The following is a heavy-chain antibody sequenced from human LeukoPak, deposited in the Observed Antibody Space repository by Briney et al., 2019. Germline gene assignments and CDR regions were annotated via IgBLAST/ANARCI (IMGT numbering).Heavy chain of an antibody. CDR1: GFTFSSYA. CDR3: VKARGYGSGRYYFDY. CDR2: ISSNGGST. V-gene: IGHV3-64D*06. J-gene: IGHJ4*02. Sequence: GGSLRPSCSPSGFTFSSYAIQSVRQAPGKGLEYVSAISSNGGSTYYADSVKGRFTISRDNSKNTLYLQMSSLRAEDTAVYYCVKARGYGSGRYYFDYWGQGTLVTVSS. D-gene: IGHD3-10*01.